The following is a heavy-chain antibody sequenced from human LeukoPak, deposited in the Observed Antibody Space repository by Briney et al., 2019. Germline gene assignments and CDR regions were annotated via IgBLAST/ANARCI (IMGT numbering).Heavy chain of an antibody. CDR3: ARDSLWSMDV. CDR1: GYTFINNG. CDR2: ISAYNGNT. Sequence: VTVSCXASGYTFINNGISWVRQAPGQGLGWMGWISAYNGNTNYAQKFQGRVTMTTDTSTSTAYMELRSLRSDDTALYYCARDSLWSMDVWGQGTTVTVSS. J-gene: IGHJ6*02. V-gene: IGHV1-18*01. D-gene: IGHD1-1*01.